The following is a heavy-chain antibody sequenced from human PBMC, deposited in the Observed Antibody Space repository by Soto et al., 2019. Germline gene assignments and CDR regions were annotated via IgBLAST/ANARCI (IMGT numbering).Heavy chain of an antibody. J-gene: IGHJ5*02. Sequence: QLQLQKSCPGLLKPSDTLSLTCAVAGAPIRSSNYYWGWIRQPPGKGLEWIATIYYTGSTHFNPSLKSRVTVFVDTSKDQFSLKVTSLTAADTAMYDCVTHIVAAPGTLGGSYFDPRGQGTMVTVSS. D-gene: IGHD6-13*01. V-gene: IGHV4-39*01. CDR1: GAPIRSSNYY. CDR2: IYYTGST. CDR3: VTHIVAAPGTLGGSYFDP.